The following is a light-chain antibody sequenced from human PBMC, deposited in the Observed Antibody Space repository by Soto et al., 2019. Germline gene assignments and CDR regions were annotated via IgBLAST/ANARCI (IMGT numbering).Light chain of an antibody. CDR3: QQRNMWPRT. CDR2: DAS. CDR1: QNINSD. Sequence: EIVLTQSPATLSLSPGERATLSCRASQNINSDLAWYQQRPGQAPRLLIYDASNRAPGIPDRFGGSGSGADFTLSISSLEPEDFAVYHCQQRNMWPRTFGQGTRVEIK. J-gene: IGKJ1*01. V-gene: IGKV3-11*01.